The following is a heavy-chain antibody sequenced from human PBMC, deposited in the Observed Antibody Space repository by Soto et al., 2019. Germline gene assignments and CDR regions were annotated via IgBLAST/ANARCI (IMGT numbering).Heavy chain of an antibody. Sequence: EVQLVESGGGLVQPGGSLRLSCAASGFTFSSYEMNCVRQAPGKGLEWVSYISSSGSTIYYADSVKGRFTISRDNAKNSLYLQMNSLRAEDTAVYYCARDRAMVYAISSRDYYFDYWGQGTLVTVSS. CDR2: ISSSGSTI. CDR3: ARDRAMVYAISSRDYYFDY. V-gene: IGHV3-48*03. D-gene: IGHD2-8*01. CDR1: GFTFSSYE. J-gene: IGHJ4*02.